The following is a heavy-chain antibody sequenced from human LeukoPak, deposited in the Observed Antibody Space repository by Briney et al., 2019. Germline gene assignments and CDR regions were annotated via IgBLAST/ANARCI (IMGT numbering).Heavy chain of an antibody. CDR2: MNPNSGNT. V-gene: IGHV1-8*03. Sequence: GASVKVSCKASGYTFTSYDINWVRQATGQGLEWMGWMNPNSGNTGYAQKFQGRVTITRNTSISTAYMELSSLRSEDTAVYYCARGLRGAAGTTFGYWGQGTLVTVSS. D-gene: IGHD6-13*01. CDR3: ARGLRGAAGTTFGY. J-gene: IGHJ4*02. CDR1: GYTFTSYD.